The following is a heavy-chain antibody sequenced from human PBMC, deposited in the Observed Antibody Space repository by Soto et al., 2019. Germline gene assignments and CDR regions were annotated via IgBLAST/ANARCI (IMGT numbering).Heavy chain of an antibody. J-gene: IGHJ6*02. V-gene: IGHV1-69*06. CDR2: IIPIFGTA. CDR3: ARSRGYSCGQDYYYGMAV. Sequence: SVKVSCKASGGTFSSYAISWVRQAPGQGLEWMGGIIPIFGTANYAQKFQGRVTITADKSTSTAYMELSSLRSEDTAVYYCARSRGYSCGQDYYYGMAVWGQRTTVTASS. D-gene: IGHD5-18*01. CDR1: GGTFSSYA.